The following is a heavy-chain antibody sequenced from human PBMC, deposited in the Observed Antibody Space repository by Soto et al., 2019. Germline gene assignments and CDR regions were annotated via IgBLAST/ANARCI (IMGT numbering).Heavy chain of an antibody. CDR3: AHSYSSSPDDGFDV. CDR2: IYWDDDA. Sequence: QITLKESGQTLVKPTQILTLTCTFSGFSLTTRGVGVGWIRQPPGEALEWLALIYWDDDARYSPSLRSRLTITKDTSKNHVVLTMTNMEPVDTGTYYCAHSYSSSPDDGFDVWGQGTMVTVSS. CDR1: GFSLTTRGVG. V-gene: IGHV2-5*02. D-gene: IGHD6-6*01. J-gene: IGHJ3*01.